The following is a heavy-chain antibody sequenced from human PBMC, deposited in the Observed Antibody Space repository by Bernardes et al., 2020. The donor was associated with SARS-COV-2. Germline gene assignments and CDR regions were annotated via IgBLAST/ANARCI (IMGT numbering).Heavy chain of an antibody. CDR2: IWYDGSNK. J-gene: IGHJ6*02. Sequence: GGSLRLSCAASGFTFSSYGMHWVRQAPGKGLEWVAVIWYDGSNKYYADSVKGRFTISRDNSKNTLYLQMNSLRAEDTAVYYCAREYSRDWPNKLFYYYYGMDVWGQGTTVTVSS. D-gene: IGHD3-9*01. CDR1: GFTFSSYG. V-gene: IGHV3-33*01. CDR3: AREYSRDWPNKLFYYYYGMDV.